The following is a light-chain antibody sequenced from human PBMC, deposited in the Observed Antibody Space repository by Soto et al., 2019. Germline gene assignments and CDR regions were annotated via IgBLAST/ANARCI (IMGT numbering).Light chain of an antibody. J-gene: IGKJ3*01. CDR2: LGS. CDR3: IQALQAPFT. CDR1: QSLLHSNGNHY. V-gene: IGKV2-28*01. Sequence: DIVMTQSPLSLPVTPGEPASISCRSSQSLLHSNGNHYLDWYLQKPGQSPHLLIYLGSSRASGVPDRFSGRGSGTDFTLNISRVEADDVGVYYCIQALQAPFTFGPGTRVDIK.